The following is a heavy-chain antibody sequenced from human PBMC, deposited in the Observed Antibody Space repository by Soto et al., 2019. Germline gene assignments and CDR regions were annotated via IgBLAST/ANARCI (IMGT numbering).Heavy chain of an antibody. D-gene: IGHD6-6*01. Sequence: GGSLRLSCAASGFTFSSYEMNWVRQAPGKGLEWVSYISSSGGTIYYADSVKGRFTISRDNAKNSLYLQINSLRAEDTAVYYCARSIAARPGDYWGQGTLVTVSS. CDR2: ISSSGGTI. J-gene: IGHJ4*02. CDR3: ARSIAARPGDY. V-gene: IGHV3-48*03. CDR1: GFTFSSYE.